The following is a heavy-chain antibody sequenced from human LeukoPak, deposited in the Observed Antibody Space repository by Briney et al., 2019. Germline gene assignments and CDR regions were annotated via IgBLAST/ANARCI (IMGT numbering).Heavy chain of an antibody. J-gene: IGHJ4*02. Sequence: SVRGRFTASRDNSKDTLYLQMNSLRVEDTAVYYCARVYCRSTSCSPFDYWGQRTLVTVSS. D-gene: IGHD2-2*01. V-gene: IGHV3-30*01. CDR3: ARVYCRSTSCSPFDY.